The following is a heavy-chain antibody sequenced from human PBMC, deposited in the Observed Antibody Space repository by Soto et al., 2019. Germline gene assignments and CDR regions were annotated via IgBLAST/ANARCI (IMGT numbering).Heavy chain of an antibody. Sequence: QVQLVQSGAEVKKPGSSVKVSCKASGGTFSSYAISWVRQAPGQGLEWMGGIIPIFGTANYAQKFQGRVTITADESTSTAYLELSSLRSEDTAGYYCAGPMGVVVAATPNYYYGMDVWGQGPTVTVSS. CDR2: IIPIFGTA. CDR1: GGTFSSYA. V-gene: IGHV1-69*01. CDR3: AGPMGVVVAATPNYYYGMDV. J-gene: IGHJ6*02. D-gene: IGHD2-15*01.